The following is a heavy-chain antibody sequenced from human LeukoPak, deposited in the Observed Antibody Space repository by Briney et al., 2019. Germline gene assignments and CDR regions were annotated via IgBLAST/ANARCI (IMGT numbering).Heavy chain of an antibody. CDR3: AKSYSGSYYVIDY. V-gene: IGHV3-30-3*02. J-gene: IGHJ4*02. D-gene: IGHD1-26*01. CDR1: GFTFSGYA. CDR2: ISYVGSNK. Sequence: PGRSLRLSCAASGFTFSGYAIHWVRQAPGKGLEWVALISYVGSNKYYADSVKGRFTISRDNSKNTLYLQMNSLRTEDTAVYYCAKSYSGSYYVIDYWGQGTLVTVSS.